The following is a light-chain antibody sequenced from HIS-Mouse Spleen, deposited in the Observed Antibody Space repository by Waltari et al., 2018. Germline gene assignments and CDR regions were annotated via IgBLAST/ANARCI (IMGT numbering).Light chain of an antibody. J-gene: IGLJ1*01. CDR3: SSYTSSSTYV. V-gene: IGLV2-14*03. Sequence: QSALTQPASVSGSPGQSITISCTGTSSDVGGYNYVSWYQQHPGKAPKLMIYDVSNRTSGGSNRFSGSKSGNTASLTISGLQAEDEADYYCSSYTSSSTYVFGTGTKVTVL. CDR2: DVS. CDR1: SSDVGGYNY.